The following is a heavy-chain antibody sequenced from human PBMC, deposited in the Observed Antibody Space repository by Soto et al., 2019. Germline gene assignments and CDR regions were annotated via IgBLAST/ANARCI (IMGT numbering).Heavy chain of an antibody. Sequence: QVQLQESGPGLVKPSQTLSLTCTVSGGSISSGGYYWSWIRQHPGKGLEWIGYIYYSGSTYYNPSLKSRFTISVDTSKNQFSLKLSSVPAADTAVYYCATLEGDMATSPIDYWGQGTLVTVSS. J-gene: IGHJ4*02. CDR1: GGSISSGGYY. D-gene: IGHD5-12*01. CDR3: ATLEGDMATSPIDY. V-gene: IGHV4-31*03. CDR2: IYYSGST.